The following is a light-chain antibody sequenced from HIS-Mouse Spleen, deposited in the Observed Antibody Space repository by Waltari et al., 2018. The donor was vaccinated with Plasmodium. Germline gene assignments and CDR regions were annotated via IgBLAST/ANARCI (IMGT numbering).Light chain of an antibody. Sequence: SYELTQPPSVSVSPGQTARITCSGDALPKNYAYWYQQKSGHAPVLVIYEDSKRPSGIPERFSGASSGTSATLTISGAQVEDEADYYCYSTDSSGNHRVFGGGTKLTVL. CDR1: ALPKNY. V-gene: IGLV3-10*01. CDR3: YSTDSSGNHRV. CDR2: EDS. J-gene: IGLJ3*02.